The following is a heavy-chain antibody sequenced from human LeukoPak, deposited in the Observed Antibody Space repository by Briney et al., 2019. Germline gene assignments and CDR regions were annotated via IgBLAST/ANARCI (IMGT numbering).Heavy chain of an antibody. CDR2: ISSSGTN. CDR3: ASLGTLRS. CDR1: GGSVSSSNYY. Sequence: SETLSLTCTVSGGSVSSSNYYWGWIRQPPGKGLEWIGSISSSGTNYNNPSLKSRVSVSIDTSKNHFSLKLTCVTAADTAMYYRASLGTLRSWGPGTLVTVSS. V-gene: IGHV4-39*02. D-gene: IGHD3-10*01. J-gene: IGHJ5*02.